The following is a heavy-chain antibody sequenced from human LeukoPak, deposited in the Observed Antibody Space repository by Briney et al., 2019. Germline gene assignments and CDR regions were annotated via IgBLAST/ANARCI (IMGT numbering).Heavy chain of an antibody. Sequence: AASVKVSCKASGYIFTSYVLGWVRQAPGQGLEWMGWISAYNGNTNSAQILQGRVTMTTDTSTSTAYMDLRSLRSDDTAVYYCARVGLPDYTWPYSTTWYGFDYWGQGTVVTVSS. V-gene: IGHV1-18*04. CDR1: GYIFTSYV. J-gene: IGHJ4*02. D-gene: IGHD3-3*01. CDR2: ISAYNGNT. CDR3: ARVGLPDYTWPYSTTWYGFDY.